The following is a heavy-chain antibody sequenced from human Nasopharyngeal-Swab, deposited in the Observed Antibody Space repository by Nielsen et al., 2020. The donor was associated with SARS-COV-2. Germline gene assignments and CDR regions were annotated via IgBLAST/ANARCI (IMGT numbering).Heavy chain of an antibody. J-gene: IGHJ5*02. V-gene: IGHV3-48*01. CDR3: ARDAATMIVGLNWFDP. Sequence: GESLKISCAASGFMFSSYNMNWVRQAPGKGLEWVSYISSSSSTIYYADSVKGRFTISRDNGKNSLYLQMNSLRADDTAVYYCARDAATMIVGLNWFDPWGQGTLVTVSS. CDR2: ISSSSSTI. CDR1: GFMFSSYN. D-gene: IGHD3-22*01.